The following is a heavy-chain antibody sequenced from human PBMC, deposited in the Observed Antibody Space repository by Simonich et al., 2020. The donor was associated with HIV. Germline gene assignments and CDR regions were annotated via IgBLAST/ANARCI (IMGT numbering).Heavy chain of an antibody. V-gene: IGHV3-21*01. J-gene: IGHJ4*02. CDR3: ARDGRKGSSTSCSDY. CDR1: GFTFSSYS. Sequence: EVQLLESGGGLVKPGGSLSLSCAASGFTFSSYSMNWVRQAPGKGLEWVSSISSSSSYIYYADSVKGRFTISRDNAKNTLYLQMNSLRAEDTAVYYCARDGRKGSSTSCSDYWGQGTLVTVSS. CDR2: ISSSSSYI. D-gene: IGHD2-2*01.